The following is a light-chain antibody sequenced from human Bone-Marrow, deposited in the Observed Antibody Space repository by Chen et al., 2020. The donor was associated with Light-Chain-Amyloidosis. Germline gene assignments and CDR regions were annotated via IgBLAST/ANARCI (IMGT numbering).Light chain of an antibody. V-gene: IGKV1-27*01. Sequence: DIQMTQSPSSLSASVGDRVTITCRASQGISKYLAWYQQKPGKVPKLLIYAASALQSGVPSRFSGIGSGTEFTLTISSLQPEDVATYYCQMHNSAGFTVGPGTKVDIK. CDR3: QMHNSAGFT. CDR1: QGISKY. CDR2: AAS. J-gene: IGKJ3*01.